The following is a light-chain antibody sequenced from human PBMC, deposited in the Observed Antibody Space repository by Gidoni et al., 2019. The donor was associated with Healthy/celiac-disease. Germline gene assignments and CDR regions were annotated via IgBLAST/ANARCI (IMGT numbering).Light chain of an antibody. CDR1: QSVSRH. V-gene: IGKV3-11*01. CDR2: DAS. CDR3: QQRSNWTPIT. Sequence: EIALTQSPATLSLSPGVRATISCRARQSVSRHLAWHQQKTGQAPRILIDDASDRATGMPARCSGSRSGTDVTLTISSREHEDYAVYYCQQRSNWTPITFGQGTRLESK. J-gene: IGKJ5*01.